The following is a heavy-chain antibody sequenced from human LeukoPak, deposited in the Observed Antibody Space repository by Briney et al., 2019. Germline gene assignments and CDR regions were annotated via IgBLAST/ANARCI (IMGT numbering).Heavy chain of an antibody. J-gene: IGHJ6*02. V-gene: IGHV3-11*01. Sequence: GGSLRLSCAASGFTFSDYYMSWIRQAPGKGLEWVSYISSSGSTIYYADSVKGRFTISRDNAKNSLYLQMNSLRAEDTAVYYHARSLGYYYYYYGMDVWGQGTTVTVSS. CDR2: ISSSGSTI. D-gene: IGHD2-15*01. CDR3: ARSLGYYYYYYGMDV. CDR1: GFTFSDYY.